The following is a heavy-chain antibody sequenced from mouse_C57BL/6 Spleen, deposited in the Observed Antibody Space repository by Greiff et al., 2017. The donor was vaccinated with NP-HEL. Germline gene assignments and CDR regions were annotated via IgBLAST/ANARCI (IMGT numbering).Heavy chain of an antibody. Sequence: VQLQQSGAELVRPGASVKLSCKASGYTFTDYYINWVKQRPGQGLEWIARIYPGSGNTYYNEKFKGKATLTAEKSSSTAYMQLSSLTSEDSAVYFCAKSHYSNYEAWFAYWGQGTLVTVSA. D-gene: IGHD2-5*01. V-gene: IGHV1-76*01. CDR3: AKSHYSNYEAWFAY. CDR1: GYTFTDYY. J-gene: IGHJ3*01. CDR2: IYPGSGNT.